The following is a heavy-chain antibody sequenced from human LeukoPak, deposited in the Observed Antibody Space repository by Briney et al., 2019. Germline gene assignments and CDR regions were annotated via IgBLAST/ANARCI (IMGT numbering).Heavy chain of an antibody. CDR1: GFNVSKHA. Sequence: PGGSLRLSCAASGFNVSKHAMSWVRQAPGKGLEWVASTQPDGGAQYYVDSVRGRFTISRDNAKNSLYLQMNSLRDADTAIYYCLRHHDLWGQGTLVTVSS. CDR3: LRHHDL. V-gene: IGHV3-7*01. J-gene: IGHJ4*02. D-gene: IGHD3-3*01. CDR2: TQPDGGAQ.